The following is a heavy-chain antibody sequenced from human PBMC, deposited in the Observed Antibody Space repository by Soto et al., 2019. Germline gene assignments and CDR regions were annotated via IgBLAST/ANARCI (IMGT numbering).Heavy chain of an antibody. V-gene: IGHV6-1*01. D-gene: IGHD4-4*01. Sequence: SQTLSVTCAISGSSVSSNSPAWNCIRQSPSRGLEWLGRTYYRSKCYNDYAVSVKSRITINPDTSKNQFSLQLNSVTPEDTAVYYCARAHSNSAFYGMDVWGQGTTVTVSS. CDR1: GSSVSSNSPA. CDR2: TYYRSKCYN. J-gene: IGHJ6*01. CDR3: ARAHSNSAFYGMDV.